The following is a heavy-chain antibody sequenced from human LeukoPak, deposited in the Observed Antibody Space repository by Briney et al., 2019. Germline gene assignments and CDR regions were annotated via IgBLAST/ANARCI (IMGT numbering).Heavy chain of an antibody. CDR2: ISGGGGTT. V-gene: IGHV3-23*01. D-gene: IGHD1-26*01. Sequence: GGSLRLSCAASGFTFSSYAMIWVRQAPGEGLAWVSAISGGGGTTYYADSVKGRFTISRDNSKNTLYLQMNSLRAEDTAVYYCARVIRESWEIDYWGQGTLVTVSP. CDR1: GFTFSSYA. CDR3: ARVIRESWEIDY. J-gene: IGHJ4*02.